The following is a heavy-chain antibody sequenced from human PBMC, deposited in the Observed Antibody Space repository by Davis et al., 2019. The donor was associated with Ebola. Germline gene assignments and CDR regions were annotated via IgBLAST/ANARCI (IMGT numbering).Heavy chain of an antibody. D-gene: IGHD1-1*01. CDR1: GFTFSSYS. V-gene: IGHV3-48*04. CDR3: ARGYRVFEY. Sequence: GESLKISCAASGFTFSSYSMNWVRQAPGKGLEWVSYISSSSSTIYYADSVKGRFTISRDNAKNSLYLQMNSLRAEDTAVYYCARGYRVFEYWGQGTLVTVSS. J-gene: IGHJ4*02. CDR2: ISSSSSTI.